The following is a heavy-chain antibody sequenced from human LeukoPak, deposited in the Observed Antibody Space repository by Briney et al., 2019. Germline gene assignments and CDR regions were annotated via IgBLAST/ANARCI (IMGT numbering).Heavy chain of an antibody. CDR2: IYYRGST. CDR3: ARDFGSGSFDY. CDR1: GGSISSYY. Sequence: SETLSLTCTVSGGSISSYYWSWIRQPPGKGLEWIGYIYYRGSTNYNPSLKSRVTISVDTSKNQFSLKLSSVTAADTAVYYCARDFGSGSFDYWGQGTLVTVSS. D-gene: IGHD3-22*01. J-gene: IGHJ4*02. V-gene: IGHV4-59*01.